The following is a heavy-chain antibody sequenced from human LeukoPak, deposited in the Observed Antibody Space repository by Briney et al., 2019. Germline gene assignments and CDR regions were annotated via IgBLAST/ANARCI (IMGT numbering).Heavy chain of an antibody. J-gene: IGHJ4*02. D-gene: IGHD3-10*01. Sequence: SETLSLTCAVYGGSFSGYYWSWIRQPPGKGLEWIGEINHSGSTNYNPSLKSRVTISVDTSKNQFSLKLSSVTAADTAAYYCARGRDGSGSYAGYWGQGTLVTVSS. CDR1: GGSFSGYY. CDR3: ARGRDGSGSYAGY. CDR2: INHSGST. V-gene: IGHV4-34*01.